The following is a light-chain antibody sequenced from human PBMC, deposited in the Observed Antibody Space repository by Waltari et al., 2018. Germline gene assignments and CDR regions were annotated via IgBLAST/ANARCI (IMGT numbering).Light chain of an antibody. Sequence: DIVMTQSPDSLAVSVGERATINCKSSQSLLYSSKNKNYLGCYHQKPGQAPKLLIYSASTRESGVPDRFSGSGSGTEFTLAINSLQAEDVAVYYCQQYYSAPLTFGGGTKVEIK. CDR1: QSLLYSSKNKNY. CDR3: QQYYSAPLT. V-gene: IGKV4-1*01. CDR2: SAS. J-gene: IGKJ4*01.